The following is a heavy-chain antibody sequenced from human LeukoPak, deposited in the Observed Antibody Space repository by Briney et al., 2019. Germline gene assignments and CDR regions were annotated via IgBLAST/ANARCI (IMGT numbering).Heavy chain of an antibody. CDR3: ATAAYNAFDI. Sequence: ASVKVSCKVSGYTFTDYYMHWVQQAPGKGLEWMGLVDPEDGETIYAEKFQGRVTITADTSTDTAYMKLSSLRSEDTAVYYCATAAYNAFDIWGQGTMVTVSS. D-gene: IGHD2-2*01. CDR2: VDPEDGET. V-gene: IGHV1-69-2*01. J-gene: IGHJ3*02. CDR1: GYTFTDYY.